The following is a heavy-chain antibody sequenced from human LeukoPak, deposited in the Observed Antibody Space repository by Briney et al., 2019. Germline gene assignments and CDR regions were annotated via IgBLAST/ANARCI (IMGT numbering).Heavy chain of an antibody. Sequence: PSETLSLTCTVSGGSISSSSYYWGWIRQPPGKELEWIGSIYYSGSTYYNPSLKSRVTISVDTSKNQFSLKLSSVTAADTAVYYCARRIRGLSDFDYWGQGTLVTVPS. CDR1: GGSISSSSYY. V-gene: IGHV4-39*01. CDR2: IYYSGST. J-gene: IGHJ4*02. CDR3: ARRIRGLSDFDY. D-gene: IGHD2/OR15-2a*01.